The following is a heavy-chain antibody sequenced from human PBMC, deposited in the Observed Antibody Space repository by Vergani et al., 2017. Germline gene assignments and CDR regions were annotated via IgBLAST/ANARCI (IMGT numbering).Heavy chain of an antibody. Sequence: QVQLVQSGAEVKKPGSSVKVSCKASGGTFSSYTISWVRQAPGQGREWMGRIIPILGIANYAQKFQGRVTITADKSTSTAYMELSSLRSEDTAVYYCARGGPPNYYDDSSGYYQYWGQGTLVTVSS. D-gene: IGHD3-22*01. J-gene: IGHJ4*02. CDR3: ARGGPPNYYDDSSGYYQY. V-gene: IGHV1-69*02. CDR2: IIPILGIA. CDR1: GGTFSSYT.